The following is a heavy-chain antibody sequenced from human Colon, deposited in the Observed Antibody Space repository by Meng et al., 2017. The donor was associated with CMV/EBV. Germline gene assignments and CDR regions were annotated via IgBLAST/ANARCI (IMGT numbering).Heavy chain of an antibody. D-gene: IGHD3-22*01. CDR3: VRELRRIEYYENPGPGLGY. CDR1: GDSVSRVSAA. CDR2: TYYRSQWFN. V-gene: IGHV6-1*01. Sequence: SQTLSLTCAISGDSVSRVSAAWNWIRQSPSGGLEWLGMTYYRSQWFNDYAESLRGRITISPDTSQNLVSLQLKSVIPEDTAVYFCVRELRRIEYYENPGPGLGYWGQGTLVTVSS. J-gene: IGHJ4*02.